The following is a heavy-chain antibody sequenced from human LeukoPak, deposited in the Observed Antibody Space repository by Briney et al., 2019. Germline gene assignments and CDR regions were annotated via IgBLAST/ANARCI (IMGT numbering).Heavy chain of an antibody. CDR1: GYTFTSYD. Sequence: GASVKVSCKASGYTFTSYDINWVRQATGQGLEWMGWMNPNSGNTGYAQKFQGRVTMTRNTSISTAYMELSNLRSEDTAVYYCYPSPAVYQRKLRRWFDPWGQGTLVTVSS. CDR2: MNPNSGNT. CDR3: YPSPAVYQRKLRRWFDP. J-gene: IGHJ5*02. V-gene: IGHV1-8*01. D-gene: IGHD1-7*01.